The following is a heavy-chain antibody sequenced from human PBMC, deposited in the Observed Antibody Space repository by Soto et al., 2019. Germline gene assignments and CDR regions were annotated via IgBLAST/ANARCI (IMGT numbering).Heavy chain of an antibody. CDR1: GGTFRTYS. CDR2: IIPILDMA. V-gene: IGHV1-69*02. CDR3: ARGPVVVVPDDMFTRHNWFDP. J-gene: IGHJ5*02. Sequence: QVQLVQSGAEVKKPGSSVKVSCKASGGTFRTYSITWVRQAPGQGLEWMGKIIPILDMANYAQKFQGRVTITADKFTIIAYMELDSLRSEDTAVYYCARGPVVVVPDDMFTRHNWFDPWGQGTRVTVSS. D-gene: IGHD2-2*01.